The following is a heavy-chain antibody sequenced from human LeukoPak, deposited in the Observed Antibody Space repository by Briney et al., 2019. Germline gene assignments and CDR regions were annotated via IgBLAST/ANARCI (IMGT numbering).Heavy chain of an antibody. Sequence: ASVKVSCKASGGTFSSYAISWVRQAPGQGLEWMGGIIPIFGTANYAQKFQGRVTITADESTSTAYMEPSSLRSEDTAVYYCAREADCSGGSCYSSVLFYWGQGTLVTVSS. CDR1: GGTFSSYA. CDR2: IIPIFGTA. J-gene: IGHJ4*02. CDR3: AREADCSGGSCYSSVLFY. V-gene: IGHV1-69*13. D-gene: IGHD2-15*01.